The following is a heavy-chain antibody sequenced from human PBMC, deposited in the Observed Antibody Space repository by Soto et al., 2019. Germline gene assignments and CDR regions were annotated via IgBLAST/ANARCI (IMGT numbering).Heavy chain of an antibody. V-gene: IGHV4-39*01. D-gene: IGHD6-19*01. CDR2: IYYSGST. J-gene: IGHJ4*02. Sequence: PSETLSLTCTVSGGSISSSSYYWGWIRQPPGKGLEWIGSIYYSGSTYYNPSLKSRVTISVDTSKNQFSLKLSSVTAADTAVYYCARHNKAVAGTRTYYFDYWGQGTLVTVSS. CDR3: ARHNKAVAGTRTYYFDY. CDR1: GGSISSSSYY.